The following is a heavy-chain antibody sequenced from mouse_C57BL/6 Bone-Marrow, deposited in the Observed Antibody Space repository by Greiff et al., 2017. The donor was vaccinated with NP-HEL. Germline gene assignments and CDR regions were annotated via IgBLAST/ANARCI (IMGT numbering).Heavy chain of an antibody. CDR1: GYTFTSYW. D-gene: IGHD1-1*01. V-gene: IGHV1-7*01. J-gene: IGHJ3*01. CDR2: INPSSGYT. CDR3: ARPDYYGSSYRAWFAY. Sequence: VHLVESGAELAKPGASVKLSCTASGYTFTSYWMHWVKQRPGQGLEWIGYINPSSGYTTYNQKFKDKATLTADKSSSTAYMQLSSLTYEDSAVYYCARPDYYGSSYRAWFAYWGQGTLVTVSA.